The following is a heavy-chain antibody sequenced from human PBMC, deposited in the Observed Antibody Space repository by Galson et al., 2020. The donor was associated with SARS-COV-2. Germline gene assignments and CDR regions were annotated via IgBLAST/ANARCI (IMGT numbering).Heavy chain of an antibody. J-gene: IGHJ6*02. Sequence: ASVKVSCKASGYTFTGYYMHWVRQAPGQRLEWMGWINPNSGGSNYAQKFQRKVTINRDTSISTAYMELSRLRSDDTAEYYCARLGVDIVATTLQPYDYYGMDGGGQGTTVNVAS. CDR2: INPNSGGS. CDR3: ARLGVDIVATTLQPYDYYGMDG. CDR1: GYTFTGYY. V-gene: IGHV1-2*02. D-gene: IGHD5-12*01.